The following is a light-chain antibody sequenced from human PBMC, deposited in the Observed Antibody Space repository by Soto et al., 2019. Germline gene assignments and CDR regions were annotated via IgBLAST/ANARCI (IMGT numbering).Light chain of an antibody. CDR3: VLSVGSGVAV. V-gene: IGLV8-61*01. CDR2: NTN. J-gene: IGLJ7*01. Sequence: QTVVTQEPSFSVSPGGTVTLTCGLSSGSVSTNYYPSWYQQTPGQAPRTLIFNTNTRSSGVPDRFSGSILGNKAALTITGAQADDESYYDCVLSVGSGVAVFGGGTQLTVL. CDR1: SGSVSTNYY.